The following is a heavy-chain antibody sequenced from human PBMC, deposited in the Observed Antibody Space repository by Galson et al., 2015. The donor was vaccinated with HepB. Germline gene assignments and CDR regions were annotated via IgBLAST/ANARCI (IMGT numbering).Heavy chain of an antibody. J-gene: IGHJ4*02. CDR1: GFTFSNSA. CDR2: ITSDGSIR. Sequence: SLRLSCAASGFTFSNSAMHWVRQAPGKGLEWVTFITSDGSIRYYADSEKGRFTISRDNYKNTLYLQKNRRRAEDTAVYYCERLAFDYYDSSQSSKYYNFDSWGQGTLVSISS. D-gene: IGHD3-22*01. V-gene: IGHV3-30-3*01. CDR3: ERLAFDYYDSSQSSKYYNFDS.